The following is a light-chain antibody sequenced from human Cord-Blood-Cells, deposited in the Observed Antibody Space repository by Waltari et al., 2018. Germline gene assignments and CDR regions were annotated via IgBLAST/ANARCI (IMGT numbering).Light chain of an antibody. CDR1: QSVSSSY. J-gene: IGKJ2*01. CDR3: QQYGSSPRT. Sequence: EIVLTQSPGTLSLSPGEIATLSCRASQSVSSSYFAWYHQKPGQAPRLLIYGASSRATGIPDRFSGSGSGTDFTLTISRLEPEDFAVYYCQQYGSSPRTFGQGTKLEIK. CDR2: GAS. V-gene: IGKV3-20*01.